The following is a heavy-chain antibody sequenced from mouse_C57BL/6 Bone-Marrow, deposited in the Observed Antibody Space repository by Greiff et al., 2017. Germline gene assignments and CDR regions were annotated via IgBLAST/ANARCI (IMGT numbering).Heavy chain of an antibody. D-gene: IGHD1-2*01. CDR2: IDPSDSYT. CDR1: GYTFTSYW. Sequence: VQLQQPGAELVKPGASVKLSCKASGYTFTSYWMQWVKQRPGQGLEWIGEIDPSDSYTNYNQKFKGKATLTVDTTSSTAYMQRSSLTSEDAAVYYCAREYYGPWAQGTLVTVSA. V-gene: IGHV1-50*01. CDR3: AREYYGP. J-gene: IGHJ3*01.